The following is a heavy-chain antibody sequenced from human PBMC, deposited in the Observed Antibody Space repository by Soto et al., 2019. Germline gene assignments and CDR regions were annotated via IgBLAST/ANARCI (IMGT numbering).Heavy chain of an antibody. CDR2: IWYDGSNK. J-gene: IGHJ4*02. CDR1: GFTFSSYG. D-gene: IGHD3-16*01. V-gene: IGHV3-33*01. Sequence: QVQLVESGGGVVQPGRSLRLSCAASGFTFSSYGMHWVRQAPGKGLEWVAVIWYDGSNKYYADSVKGRFTISRDNSKNTLYLQMNSLRAEDTAVYYCARVTLGVGYFDYWGQGTLVTVSS. CDR3: ARVTLGVGYFDY.